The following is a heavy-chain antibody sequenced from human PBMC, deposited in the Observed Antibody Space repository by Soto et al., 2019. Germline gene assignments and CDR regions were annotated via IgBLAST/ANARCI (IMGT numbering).Heavy chain of an antibody. V-gene: IGHV1-8*01. Sequence: ASVKVSCKASGYTFTSYDINWVRQATGQGLEWMGWMNPNSGNTGYAQKFQGRVTMTRNTSISTAYMELSSLRSEDTAVYYCAREYVVEDGGGNYYYYYMDVWGKGTTVTVSS. CDR2: MNPNSGNT. CDR3: AREYVVEDGGGNYYYYYMDV. J-gene: IGHJ6*03. CDR1: GYTFTSYD. D-gene: IGHD2-2*01.